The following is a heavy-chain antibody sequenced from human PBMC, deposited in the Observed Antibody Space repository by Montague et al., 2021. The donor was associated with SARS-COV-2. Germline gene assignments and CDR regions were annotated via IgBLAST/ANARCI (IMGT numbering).Heavy chain of an antibody. D-gene: IGHD3-10*01. CDR1: GGSISSSNW. V-gene: IGHV4-4*02. J-gene: IGHJ4*02. CDR2: IYHSGST. CDR3: ASRGAGWFGSNPERFDY. Sequence: SETLSLTCAVSGGSISSSNWWSWVRQPPGKGLEWIGEIYHSGSTNYNPSLKSRVTISVDKSKNQFSLKLSSVTAADTVVYYCASRGAGWFGSNPERFDYGGQGTLVTVSS.